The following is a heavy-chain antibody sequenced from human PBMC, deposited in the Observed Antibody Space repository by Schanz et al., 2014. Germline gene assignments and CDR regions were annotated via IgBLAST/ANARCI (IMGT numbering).Heavy chain of an antibody. J-gene: IGHJ4*02. CDR3: ARDRRNADLDY. Sequence: EVQLLESGGGLVQPGGSLRLSCAASGFTFISYAMSWVRQAPGKGLEWVSAMSGSGGSTYYADSVKGRFTISRDNAKNALYLYMNSLRAEDTALYYCARDRRNADLDYWGQGTLVTVSS. V-gene: IGHV3-23*01. D-gene: IGHD1-1*01. CDR1: GFTFISYA. CDR2: MSGSGGST.